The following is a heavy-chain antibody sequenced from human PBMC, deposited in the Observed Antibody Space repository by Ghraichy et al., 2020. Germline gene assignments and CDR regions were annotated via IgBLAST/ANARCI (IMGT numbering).Heavy chain of an antibody. J-gene: IGHJ6*02. V-gene: IGHV3-43*01. D-gene: IGHD5-24*01. CDR1: GLTFDDYP. CDR2: ITWDGDST. Sequence: GGSLRLSCAASGLTFDDYPMHWVRQAPGKGLEWVSLITWDGDSTYYAESVKGRFTISRDNSKNSLYLQMNSLRTEDTALYYCARDLFRGDGYNFIYYSGMEVWGQGTTVTVSS. CDR3: ARDLFRGDGYNFIYYSGMEV.